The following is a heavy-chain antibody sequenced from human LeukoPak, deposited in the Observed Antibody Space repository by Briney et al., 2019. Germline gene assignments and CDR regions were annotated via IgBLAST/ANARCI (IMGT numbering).Heavy chain of an antibody. D-gene: IGHD5-18*01. Sequence: GGSLRLSCAASGFTFSNYWMSWVRQAPGKGLEWVANIRQDGSEIYYVDSVKGRFTISRDNAKNSLFLQMNSLRAEDTAVYYCAKAPANYVDTAMGTFDYWGQGTLVTVSS. J-gene: IGHJ4*02. CDR2: IRQDGSEI. CDR1: GFTFSNYW. V-gene: IGHV3-7*03. CDR3: AKAPANYVDTAMGTFDY.